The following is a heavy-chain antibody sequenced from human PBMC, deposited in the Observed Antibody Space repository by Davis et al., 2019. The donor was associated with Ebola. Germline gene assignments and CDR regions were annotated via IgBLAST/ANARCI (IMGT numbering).Heavy chain of an antibody. CDR3: ARSVPAATPDWFDP. CDR2: INPNSGGT. Sequence: ASVKVSCKASGYTFTSYGISWVRQAPGQGLEWMGWINPNSGGTNYAQKFQDRVTMTRDTSISTAYMELRSLRSDDTAVYYCARSVPAATPDWFDPWGQGTLVTVSS. V-gene: IGHV1-2*02. J-gene: IGHJ5*02. D-gene: IGHD2-2*01. CDR1: GYTFTSYG.